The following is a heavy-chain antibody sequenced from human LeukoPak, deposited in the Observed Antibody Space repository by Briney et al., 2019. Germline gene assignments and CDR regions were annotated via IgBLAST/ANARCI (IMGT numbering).Heavy chain of an antibody. CDR1: GYSFTSNY. V-gene: IGHV1-46*01. J-gene: IGHJ4*02. Sequence: GASVKVSCKASGYSFTSNYIRWVRQAPGQGLEWMGMIYPSDGSTSYVQKFQGRVTVTRDTSTSTVHMELSGLRSEDTAVYYCARDQEAFDYWGQGTLVTVSS. CDR2: IYPSDGST. CDR3: ARDQEAFDY.